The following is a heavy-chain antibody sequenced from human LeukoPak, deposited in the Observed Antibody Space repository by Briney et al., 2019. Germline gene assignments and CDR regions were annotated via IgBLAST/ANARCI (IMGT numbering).Heavy chain of an antibody. D-gene: IGHD3-10*01. CDR1: GGTFSSFT. V-gene: IGHV1-69*01. J-gene: IGHJ4*02. CDR3: ARDRGDYFDY. Sequence: ASVRVSCKASGGTFSSFTISWMRQAPGQGLKWMGGIIPDFGTTYNGQKFQGRLTVTADESTDTAYMNLRGLTSEDTAVYYCARDRGDYFDYWGQGTPVTDSS. CDR2: IIPDFGTT.